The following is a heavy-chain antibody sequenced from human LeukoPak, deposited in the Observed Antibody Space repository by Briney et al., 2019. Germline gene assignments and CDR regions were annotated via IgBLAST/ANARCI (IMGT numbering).Heavy chain of an antibody. Sequence: GGSLRLSCAASLFPFSNHWMSWVRQAPGKGLEWVANIKEDESEKYYVASVKGRFTISRDNAKNSLYLQMNSLRDEDTAVYYCARQQHSGSYGYFDYWGQGTLVTVSS. CDR2: IKEDESEK. D-gene: IGHD1-26*01. CDR1: LFPFSNHW. V-gene: IGHV3-7*01. J-gene: IGHJ4*02. CDR3: ARQQHSGSYGYFDY.